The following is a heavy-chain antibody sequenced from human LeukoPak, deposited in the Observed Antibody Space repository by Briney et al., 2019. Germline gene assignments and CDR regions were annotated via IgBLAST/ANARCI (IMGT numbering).Heavy chain of an antibody. V-gene: IGHV3-33*01. CDR3: AREGYDYVWGSYRQYYFDY. D-gene: IGHD3-16*02. CDR1: GFTFSSYG. J-gene: IGHJ4*02. Sequence: PGGSLRLSCAASGFTFSSYGTHWVRQAPGKGLEWVAVIWYDGSNKYYADSVKGRFTISRDNSKNTLYLQMNSLRAEDTAVYYCAREGYDYVWGSYRQYYFDYWGQGTLVTVSS. CDR2: IWYDGSNK.